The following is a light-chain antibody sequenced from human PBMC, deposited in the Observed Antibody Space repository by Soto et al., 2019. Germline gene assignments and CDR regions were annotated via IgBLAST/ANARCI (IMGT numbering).Light chain of an antibody. CDR3: QQYNNWPPST. Sequence: IVMTQSPATLSVSPGERATLSCRASQSVSSNLAWYQQKPGQAPRLLIYGASTRATGIPARFSGSGSGTEFTLTISSLQSEDFAVYYCQQYNNWPPSTFGQGNKVQIX. CDR2: GAS. J-gene: IGKJ1*01. V-gene: IGKV3-15*01. CDR1: QSVSSN.